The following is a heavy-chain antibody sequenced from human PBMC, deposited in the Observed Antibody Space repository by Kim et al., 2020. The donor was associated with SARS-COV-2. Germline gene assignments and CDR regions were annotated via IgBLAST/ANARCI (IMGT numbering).Heavy chain of an antibody. CDR1: GFTFSNYW. D-gene: IGHD6-6*01. CDR3: AREYTSSSTRVFDI. CDR2: VNIDGSNT. V-gene: IGHV3-74*01. Sequence: GGSLRLSCEASGFTFSNYWMHWVRQVPGKGLVWVSRVNIDGSNTNYADSVKGRFTISRDSAKSTLYLQMNILRPEDTAVYFCAREYTSSSTRVFDIWGQGTLVTVSS. J-gene: IGHJ3*02.